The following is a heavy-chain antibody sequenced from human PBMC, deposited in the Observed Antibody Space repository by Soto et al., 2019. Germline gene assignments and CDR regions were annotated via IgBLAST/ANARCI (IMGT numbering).Heavy chain of an antibody. CDR1: GFTFGIYS. J-gene: IGHJ5*02. CDR2: INGSSSTM. V-gene: IGHV3-48*01. D-gene: IGHD2-15*01. Sequence: PGGSLRLSCAASGFTFGIYSMNWVRQAPGKGLEWISYINGSSSTMYYADSVKGRFIISRDNADNSLYLQMNSLRGADTAVYYCARGDRFRCSGDRCFSDGLFLSWGQGTLVTVSS. CDR3: ARGDRFRCSGDRCFSDGLFLS.